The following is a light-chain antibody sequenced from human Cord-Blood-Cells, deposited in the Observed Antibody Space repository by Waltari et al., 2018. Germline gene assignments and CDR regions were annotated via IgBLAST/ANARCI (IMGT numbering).Light chain of an antibody. CDR3: CSYTSRSTWV. CDR1: SSDVGGYNY. CDR2: DVT. V-gene: IGLV2-14*01. Sequence: QSALTQPASVSGSPGQSITISCTGNSSDVGGYNYVSWYQQHPGKAPKLMIYDVTNRPSGVSNRFSGSKSGNTASLTISGLQAEDEADYYCCSYTSRSTWVFGGGTKLTVL. J-gene: IGLJ3*02.